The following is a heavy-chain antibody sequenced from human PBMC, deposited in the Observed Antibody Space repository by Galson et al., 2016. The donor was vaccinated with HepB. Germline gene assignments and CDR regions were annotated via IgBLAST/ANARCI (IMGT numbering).Heavy chain of an antibody. D-gene: IGHD1-26*01. V-gene: IGHV3-7*03. CDR2: LKEDGRDK. CDR1: GFTFSSYW. J-gene: IGHJ4*02. CDR3: ATGRGSY. Sequence: SLRLSCAASGFTFSSYWMSWVRQAPGKGLEWVATLKEDGRDKYYVDSVKGRFTISRDNAEKSLYLQMNSLRAEDTALYFCATGRGSYWGQGTLVTVSS.